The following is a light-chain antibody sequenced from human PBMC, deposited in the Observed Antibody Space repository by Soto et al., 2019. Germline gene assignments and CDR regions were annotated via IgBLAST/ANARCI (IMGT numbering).Light chain of an antibody. V-gene: IGKV3-20*01. CDR1: QSFGSN. Sequence: EIGLTQSTDTLSLSPGERATFSCRASQSFGSNLSWYQRKPGLAPTLLISDASSRASGVPDRFTGSGSGTDFTLTIRRLEPEDFALYYCQQYAGSGSLLTFGQGTRLEIK. J-gene: IGKJ5*01. CDR3: QQYAGSGSLLT. CDR2: DAS.